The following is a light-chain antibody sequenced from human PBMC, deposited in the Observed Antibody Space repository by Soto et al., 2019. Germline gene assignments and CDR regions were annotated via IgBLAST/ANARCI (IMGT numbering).Light chain of an antibody. J-gene: IGKJ1*01. CDR3: QQYNDYSWT. V-gene: IGKV1-5*03. CDR2: KAS. CDR1: QSISAW. Sequence: DIQMTQSPSSLSASVEDRVIITCRASQSISAWLAWYQQKPGKAPRLLIYKASTLEIGVPSRFSGSGSGTEFTLTISSLQPDDVATYYCQQYNDYSWTFGQGTKVDIK.